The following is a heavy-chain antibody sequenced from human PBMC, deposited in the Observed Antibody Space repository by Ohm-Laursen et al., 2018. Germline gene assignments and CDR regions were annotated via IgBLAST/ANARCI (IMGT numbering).Heavy chain of an antibody. Sequence: GSSVKVSCKPSGYTFTNYDINWVRQATGQGLEWMGWMNPKSGNTAYAQKFQGRVTMTKDTSISTAYMELSSLRSEDTAVYFCARGHSTRSGYEIPSDYWGQGTLVTVSS. V-gene: IGHV1-8*01. J-gene: IGHJ4*02. CDR2: MNPKSGNT. CDR3: ARGHSTRSGYEIPSDY. CDR1: GYTFTNYD. D-gene: IGHD5-12*01.